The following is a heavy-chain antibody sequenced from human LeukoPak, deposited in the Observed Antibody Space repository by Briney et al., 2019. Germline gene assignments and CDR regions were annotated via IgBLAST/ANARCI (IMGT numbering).Heavy chain of an antibody. V-gene: IGHV4-61*01. D-gene: IGHD5-12*01. Sequence: PSETLSLTCTVSGGSVSSGSYYWSWIRQPPGKGLEWIGYIYYSGSTNYNPSLKSRVTISVDTSKNQFSLELSSVTAADTAVYYCARVEYSGYTRFFDYWGQGTLVTVSS. CDR2: IYYSGST. CDR1: GGSVSSGSYY. J-gene: IGHJ4*02. CDR3: ARVEYSGYTRFFDY.